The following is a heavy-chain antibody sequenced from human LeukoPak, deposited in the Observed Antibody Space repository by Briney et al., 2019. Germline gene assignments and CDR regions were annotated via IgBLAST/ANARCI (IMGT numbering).Heavy chain of an antibody. CDR2: IYHSGGT. CDR1: GYSISSGYY. J-gene: IGHJ6*03. V-gene: IGHV4-38-2*02. D-gene: IGHD6-13*01. CDR3: ASWAYSSSWYSYYYYYMDV. Sequence: KPSETLSLTCTVSGYSISSGYYWGWIRQPPGKGLEWIGSIYHSGGTYYNPSLKSRVTISVDTSKNQFSLKLSSVTATDTAVYYCASWAYSSSWYSYYYYYMDVWGKGTTVTVSS.